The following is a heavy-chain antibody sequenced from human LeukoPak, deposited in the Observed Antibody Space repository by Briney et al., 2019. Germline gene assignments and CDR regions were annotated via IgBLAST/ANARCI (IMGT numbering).Heavy chain of an antibody. CDR3: ARGTSSWYLYFDY. Sequence: PSETLSLTCTVSGSSISSSSYYWGWIRQPPGKGLEWIGSIYYSGSTYYNPSLKSRVTISVDTFKNQFSLKLSSVTAADTAVYYCARGTSSWYLYFDYWGQGTLVTVSS. D-gene: IGHD6-13*01. V-gene: IGHV4-39*01. CDR1: GSSISSSSYY. CDR2: IYYSGST. J-gene: IGHJ4*02.